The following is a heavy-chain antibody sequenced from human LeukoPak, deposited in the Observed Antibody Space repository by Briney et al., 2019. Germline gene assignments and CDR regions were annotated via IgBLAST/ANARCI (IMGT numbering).Heavy chain of an antibody. V-gene: IGHV3-7*01. J-gene: IGHJ3*02. CDR3: ANRVNWNDAPGAFDI. CDR2: INQDGSEK. D-gene: IGHD1-1*01. Sequence: PGGSLRLSCAASGFTFSMYWMSWVRQAPGKGLQWVAYINQDGSEKYSVDSVKGRFTISRDNSKNTLYLQMNSLRAEDTAVYYCANRVNWNDAPGAFDIWGQGTMVTVSS. CDR1: GFTFSMYW.